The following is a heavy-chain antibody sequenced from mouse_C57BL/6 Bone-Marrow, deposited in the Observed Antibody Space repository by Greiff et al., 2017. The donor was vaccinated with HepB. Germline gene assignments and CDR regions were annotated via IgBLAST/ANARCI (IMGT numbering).Heavy chain of an antibody. V-gene: IGHV5-12*01. CDR1: GFTFSDYY. J-gene: IGHJ4*01. CDR3: ARQGVYYCGSSYAGYAMDY. CDR2: LSNGGGST. D-gene: IGHD1-1*01. Sequence: EVQLVESGGGLVQPGGSLKLSCAASGFTFSDYYMYWVRQTPEKRLEWVAYLSNGGGSTYYPDTVKGRFTISRDKAKNTLYLQMSRLKSEDTAMYYCARQGVYYCGSSYAGYAMDYWGQGTSVTVSS.